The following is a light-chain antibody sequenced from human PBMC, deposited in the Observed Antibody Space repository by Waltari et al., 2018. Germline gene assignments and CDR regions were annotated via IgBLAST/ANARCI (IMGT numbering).Light chain of an antibody. CDR2: DVS. CDR3: ASYTSSSTWV. J-gene: IGLJ3*02. V-gene: IGLV2-14*01. Sequence: QSALTQPASVSGSPGQSITISCTGTSSDVGGYNSVCWYQQYPGKAPKLLIYDVSSRPSGVSNRFSGSKSGNTASLTISGLQAEDEADYYCASYTSSSTWVVGGGTKLTVL. CDR1: SSDVGGYNS.